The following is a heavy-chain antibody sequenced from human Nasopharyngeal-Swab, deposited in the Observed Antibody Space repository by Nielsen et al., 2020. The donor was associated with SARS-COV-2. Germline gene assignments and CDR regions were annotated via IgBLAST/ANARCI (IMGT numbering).Heavy chain of an antibody. CDR3: ARSPGYSSGWYFDY. J-gene: IGHJ4*02. CDR1: GFTFSSYG. V-gene: IGHV3-33*01. CDR2: IWYDGSNK. D-gene: IGHD6-19*01. Sequence: GESLKISCAASGFTFSSYGMHWVRQAPGKGPEWVAVIWYDGSNKYYADSVKGRFTISRDNSKNTLYLQMNSLRAEDTAVYYCARSPGYSSGWYFDYWGQGTLVTVSS.